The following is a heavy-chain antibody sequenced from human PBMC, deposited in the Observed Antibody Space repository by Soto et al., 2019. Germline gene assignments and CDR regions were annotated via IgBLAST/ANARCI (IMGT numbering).Heavy chain of an antibody. J-gene: IGHJ4*02. CDR2: ISGSGDST. CDR3: AKSAAAGNWPLRY. V-gene: IGHV3-23*01. CDR1: VFTFSSYA. Sequence: PVGSLRLSCESSVFTFSSYAMTCVRHSPGKGLEWVSGISGSGDSTYYADSVKGRFTISRDNSKNILYLQMNSLRAEDTAVYYCAKSAAAGNWPLRYWGQGTLVSVSS. D-gene: IGHD6-13*01.